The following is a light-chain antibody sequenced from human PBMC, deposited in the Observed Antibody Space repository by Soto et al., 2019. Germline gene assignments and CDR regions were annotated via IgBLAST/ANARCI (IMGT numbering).Light chain of an antibody. CDR3: QQYHKLPII. V-gene: IGKV1-33*01. J-gene: IGKJ5*01. Sequence: DIQMTQSPSSPSASVGDRVTITCQASQDITNSLNWYQHKPGKAPKLLIYGASNLETGVPPRFSGGGSGTDFTLTISSLQPEDIAAYYRQQYHKLPIIFGQGTRLEIK. CDR2: GAS. CDR1: QDITNS.